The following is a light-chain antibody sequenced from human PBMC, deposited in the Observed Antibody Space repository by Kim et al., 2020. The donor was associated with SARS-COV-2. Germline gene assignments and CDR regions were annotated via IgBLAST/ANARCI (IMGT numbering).Light chain of an antibody. CDR3: QQSYSTPLT. V-gene: IGKV1-39*01. J-gene: IGKJ4*01. CDR1: QTISTY. Sequence: DIQMTQSPSSLSASVGDRVTITCRASQTISTYLNWYQQKPGKAPKLLIYAASSLQSEVPSRFSGSGSGTDFTLTISSLQPEDFATYYYQQSYSTPLTFGGGTKVDIK. CDR2: AAS.